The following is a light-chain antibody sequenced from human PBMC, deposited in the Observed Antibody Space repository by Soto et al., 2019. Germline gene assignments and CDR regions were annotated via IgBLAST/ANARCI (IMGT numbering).Light chain of an antibody. CDR2: GAS. V-gene: IGKV3-15*01. J-gene: IGKJ2*01. CDR1: QSVSTN. CDR3: QQYNNWPPSNT. Sequence: EIVMTQSPAALSVSPGERATLSCRASQSVSTNLAWYQQKPGQAPRLLMYGASTRATGIPARFSGSGSGTEFTLTISSLQSKDFAVYYCQQYNNWPPSNTFGQGTKLEIK.